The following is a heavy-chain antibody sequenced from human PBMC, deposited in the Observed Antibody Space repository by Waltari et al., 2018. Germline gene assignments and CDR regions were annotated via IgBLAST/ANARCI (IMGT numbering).Heavy chain of an antibody. Sequence: QVQLQESGPGLVKPSETLSLTCAVSGYSISSGYYWGWIRTPPGKGLEWIGSIYHSGSTYYNPSLKSRVTISVDTSKNQFSLKLSSVTAADTAVYYCARSPDILTGYYTYYFDYWGQGTLVTVSS. CDR2: IYHSGST. V-gene: IGHV4-38-2*01. CDR1: GYSISSGYY. D-gene: IGHD3-9*01. CDR3: ARSPDILTGYYTYYFDY. J-gene: IGHJ4*02.